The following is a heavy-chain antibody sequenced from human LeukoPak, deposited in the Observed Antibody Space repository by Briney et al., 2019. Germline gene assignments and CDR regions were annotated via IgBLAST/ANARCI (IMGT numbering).Heavy chain of an antibody. Sequence: SETLSLTCTVSGGSTSSYYWSWIRQPPGKGLEWIGYIYYSGSTNYNPSLKSRVTISVDTSKNQFSLKLSSVTAADTAVYYCARGGEGVTGPSDAFDIWGQGTMVTVSS. J-gene: IGHJ3*02. V-gene: IGHV4-59*08. CDR2: IYYSGST. CDR3: ARGGEGVTGPSDAFDI. D-gene: IGHD2-21*02. CDR1: GGSTSSYY.